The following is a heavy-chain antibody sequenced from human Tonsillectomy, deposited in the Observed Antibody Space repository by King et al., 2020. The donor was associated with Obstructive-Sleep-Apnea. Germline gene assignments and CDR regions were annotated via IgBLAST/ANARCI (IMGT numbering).Heavy chain of an antibody. Sequence: VQLLESGGGLVQPGGSLRLSCAASGFTFSSYAMSWVRQAPGKGLEWVSAISGSGGSTYYADSVKGRFTISRDNSKNTLYLLMNSLRAEDTAVYYCAKDTQITMIVVVIADFDYWGQGTLVTVSS. CDR2: ISGSGGST. CDR1: GFTFSSYA. J-gene: IGHJ4*02. V-gene: IGHV3-23*01. CDR3: AKDTQITMIVVVIADFDY. D-gene: IGHD3-22*01.